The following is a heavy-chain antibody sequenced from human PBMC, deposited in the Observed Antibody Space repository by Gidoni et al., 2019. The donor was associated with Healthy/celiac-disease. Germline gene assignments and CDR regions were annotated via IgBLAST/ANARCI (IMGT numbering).Heavy chain of an antibody. J-gene: IGHJ6*02. V-gene: IGHV3-7*01. Sequence: EVQLVESGGGLVQPGGCLRLSCAASGCTFSSYWMSWVRQATGKGLEGVSNIKQDGREKYYVDSVKGRFTISRDNAKNPLYRQMNSLGAEDTAVYYCARGGGGYDFWSGYYKGYYYYSMDVWGQGTTVTVSS. CDR3: ARGGGGYDFWSGYYKGYYYYSMDV. CDR2: IKQDGREK. CDR1: GCTFSSYW. D-gene: IGHD3-3*01.